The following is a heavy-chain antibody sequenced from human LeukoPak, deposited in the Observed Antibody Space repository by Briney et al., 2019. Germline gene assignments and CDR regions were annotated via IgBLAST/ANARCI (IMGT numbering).Heavy chain of an antibody. Sequence: GASVKVSCKASGYTFTSYDINWVRQATGQGLEWMGWMNPNSGNTGYAQKFQGRVTMTRNTSISTAYMELSSLRSEDTAVYYCARGMVPQYFDWLLSGDAFDIXXXXTXVXXSS. CDR2: MNPNSGNT. J-gene: IGHJ3*02. V-gene: IGHV1-8*01. D-gene: IGHD3-9*01. CDR3: ARGMVPQYFDWLLSGDAFDI. CDR1: GYTFTSYD.